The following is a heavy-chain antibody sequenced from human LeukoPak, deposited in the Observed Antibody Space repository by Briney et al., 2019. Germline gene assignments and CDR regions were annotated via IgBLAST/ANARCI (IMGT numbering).Heavy chain of an antibody. Sequence: SVKVSCKASGGTFSSYAISWVRQAPGQGLEWMGGIIPIFGTANYAQKFQGGVTITADESTSTAYMELSSLRSEDTTVYCCARGRLSYYYDSSGTGFDYWGQGTLVTVSS. J-gene: IGHJ4*02. D-gene: IGHD3-22*01. CDR2: IIPIFGTA. V-gene: IGHV1-69*13. CDR1: GGTFSSYA. CDR3: ARGRLSYYYDSSGTGFDY.